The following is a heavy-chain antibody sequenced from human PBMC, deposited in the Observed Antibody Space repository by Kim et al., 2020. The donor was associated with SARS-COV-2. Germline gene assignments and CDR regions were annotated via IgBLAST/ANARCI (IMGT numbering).Heavy chain of an antibody. J-gene: IGHJ2*01. Sequence: SETLSLTCTVSGGSISSYYWSWIRQPPGKGLEWIGYIYYSGSTNYNPSLKSRVTISVDTSKNQFSLKLSSVTAADTAVYYCARGHYYDSSGYYWYFDLWG. CDR1: GGSISSYY. CDR3: ARGHYYDSSGYYWYFDL. D-gene: IGHD3-22*01. V-gene: IGHV4-59*01. CDR2: IYYSGST.